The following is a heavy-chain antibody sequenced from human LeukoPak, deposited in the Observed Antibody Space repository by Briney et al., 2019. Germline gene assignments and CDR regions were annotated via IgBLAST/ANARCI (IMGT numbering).Heavy chain of an antibody. CDR1: GGSISSSSYY. J-gene: IGHJ4*02. CDR2: IYYSGST. Sequence: SETLSLTCTVSGGSISSSSYYWGWIRQPPGKGLEWIGSIYYSGSTYYNPSLKSRVTISVDTSKNQFSLKLSSVTAADTAVYYCARDLYNYGYYGGFDYWGQGTLVTVSP. CDR3: ARDLYNYGYYGGFDY. V-gene: IGHV4-39*07. D-gene: IGHD3-10*01.